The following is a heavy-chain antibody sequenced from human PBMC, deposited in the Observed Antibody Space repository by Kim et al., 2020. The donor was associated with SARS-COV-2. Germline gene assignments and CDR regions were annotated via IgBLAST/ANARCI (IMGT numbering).Heavy chain of an antibody. J-gene: IGHJ4*02. V-gene: IGHV5-10-1*01. CDR1: GYSFNRYW. Sequence: GESLKISCKGSGYSFNRYWISWVRQMPGKGLEWMGRMDPSDSYTNYSPSFQGHVTISADKSISTAYLQWSSLKASDTAMYYCARLDRLELEGGFDYWGQGTLVTVSS. CDR2: MDPSDSYT. CDR3: ARLDRLELEGGFDY. D-gene: IGHD1-7*01.